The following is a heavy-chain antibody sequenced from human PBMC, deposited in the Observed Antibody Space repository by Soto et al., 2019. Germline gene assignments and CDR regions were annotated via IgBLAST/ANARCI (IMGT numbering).Heavy chain of an antibody. CDR1: GGTFSTYT. D-gene: IGHD3-22*01. Sequence: QVQLVQSGAEVKKPGSSVNVSCRASGGTFSTYTFSWVRQAPGQGLEWMGGITPLFGTTANYEQKFEGRVTIHADQSACPAYAELRSLSSESTAVYSCASWYYCESNGWDVAYWGQGTLVTVSS. CDR3: ASWYYCESNGWDVAY. CDR2: ITPLFGTTA. J-gene: IGHJ4*02. V-gene: IGHV1-69*01.